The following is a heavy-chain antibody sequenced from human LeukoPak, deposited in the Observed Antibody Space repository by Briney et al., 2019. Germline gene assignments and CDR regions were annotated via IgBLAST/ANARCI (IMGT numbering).Heavy chain of an antibody. CDR3: ARFTHDYGDFFDY. V-gene: IGHV4-61*08. J-gene: IGHJ4*02. D-gene: IGHD4-17*01. CDR1: GGSISSGGYY. CDR2: IYYSGST. Sequence: PSQTLSLTCTVSGGSISSGGYYWSWIRQPPGKGLEWIGYIYYSGSTNYNPSLKSRVTISVDTSKNQFSLKLSSVTAADTAVYYCARFTHDYGDFFDYWGQGTLVTVSS.